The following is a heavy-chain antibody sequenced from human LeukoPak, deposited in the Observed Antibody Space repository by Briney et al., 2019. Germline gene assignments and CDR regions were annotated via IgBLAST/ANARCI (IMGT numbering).Heavy chain of an antibody. D-gene: IGHD3-10*01. CDR3: ARVAKYYYGSETYYFFEH. CDR1: GFTFSDYY. V-gene: IGHV3-11*04. Sequence: TGGSLRLSCVASGFTFSDYYMSWIRQAPGKGLEWVSSISSISSTIYYADSVKGRFTISRDNAKNSLYLQMNSLRVEDTAVYYCARVAKYYYGSETYYFFEHWGQGTPVTASS. J-gene: IGHJ4*02. CDR2: ISSISSTI.